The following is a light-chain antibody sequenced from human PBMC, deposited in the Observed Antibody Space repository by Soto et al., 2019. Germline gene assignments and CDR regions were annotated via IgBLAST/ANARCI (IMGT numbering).Light chain of an antibody. CDR2: DAS. Sequence: DIQMTQSPSSLSAFVGDRVTITCRASQTITTYLNWYQQKPGKAPKLLISDASKLQDGVPSRFSGGGSGTDFTLNLSSLQPEDFATYYCQQSYTTPLFAFGPGTKLEI. CDR1: QTITTY. J-gene: IGKJ3*01. V-gene: IGKV1-39*01. CDR3: QQSYTTPLFA.